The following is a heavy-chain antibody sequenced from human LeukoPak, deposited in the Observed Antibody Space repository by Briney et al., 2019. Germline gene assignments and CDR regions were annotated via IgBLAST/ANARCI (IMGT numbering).Heavy chain of an antibody. CDR2: IYSSGST. CDR1: GGSTSSYY. CDR3: ARYSSSWTDAFDI. J-gene: IGHJ3*02. V-gene: IGHV4-4*07. D-gene: IGHD6-13*01. Sequence: PSETLSLTCIVSGGSTSSYYWSWTRQPAGKGLEWIGRIYSSGSTNYNPSLKSRVTMSVDTSKNQFSLKLSSVTAADTAVYYCARYSSSWTDAFDIWGQGTMVTVSS.